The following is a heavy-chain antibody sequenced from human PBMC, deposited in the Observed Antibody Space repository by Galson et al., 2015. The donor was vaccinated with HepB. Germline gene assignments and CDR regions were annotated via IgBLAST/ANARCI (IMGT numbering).Heavy chain of an antibody. CDR3: AKDWLFDY. J-gene: IGHJ4*02. CDR1: GFTFSSYG. CDR2: IPYDGSNK. V-gene: IGHV3-30*18. Sequence: SLRLSCAASGFTFSSYGMHWVRQAPGKGLEWVAVIPYDGSNKYYADSVKGRFTISRDNSKNTLYLQMNSLRAEDTAVYYCAKDWLFDYWGQGTLVTVSS. D-gene: IGHD5-12*01.